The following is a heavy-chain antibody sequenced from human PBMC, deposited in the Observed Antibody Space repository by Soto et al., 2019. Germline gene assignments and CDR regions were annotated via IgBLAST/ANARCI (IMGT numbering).Heavy chain of an antibody. CDR3: AIYPYSEDSAY. D-gene: IGHD3-16*01. Sequence: PSQTLSLTCTVSGGSITRYYCSWIRQPAGKGLEWIGFIYYSGSTNYNRTLTSRVTISVDTSKIQFSLKLSSVTAADTGVYYCAIYPYSEDSAYWGQGTLVTVSS. CDR2: IYYSGST. CDR1: GGSITRYY. V-gene: IGHV4-59*01. J-gene: IGHJ4*02.